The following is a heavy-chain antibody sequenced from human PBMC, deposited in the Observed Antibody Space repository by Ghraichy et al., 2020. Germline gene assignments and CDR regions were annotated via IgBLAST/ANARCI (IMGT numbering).Heavy chain of an antibody. CDR2: ITSSSNYI. Sequence: GGSLRLSCAASGFTFSNFGMNWVRQAPGKGLEWVSSITSSSNYIYYADSLKGRFTISRDNAENSLYLQMNSLRAEDTAVYYCARLLSDEFDIWGQGTMVTVSS. CDR1: GFTFSNFG. V-gene: IGHV3-21*01. D-gene: IGHD2/OR15-2a*01. CDR3: ARLLSDEFDI. J-gene: IGHJ3*02.